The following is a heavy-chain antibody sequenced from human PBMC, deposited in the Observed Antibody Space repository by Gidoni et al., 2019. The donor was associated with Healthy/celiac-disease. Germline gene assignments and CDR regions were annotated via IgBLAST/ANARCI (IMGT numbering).Heavy chain of an antibody. CDR1: GYSFTSYW. J-gene: IGHJ4*02. D-gene: IGHD5-12*01. CDR2: IYPGDSAT. CDR3: ARHVGDGYTTGTATPTDLDY. V-gene: IGHV5-51*01. Sequence: EVQLVQSGAEVKKPGESLKISCKGSGYSFTSYWIGWVRQMPGKGLEWMGIIYPGDSATRYSPSFQGQVTISAAKSISTAYLQWSSLKASDTAMYYCARHVGDGYTTGTATPTDLDYWGQGTLVTVSS.